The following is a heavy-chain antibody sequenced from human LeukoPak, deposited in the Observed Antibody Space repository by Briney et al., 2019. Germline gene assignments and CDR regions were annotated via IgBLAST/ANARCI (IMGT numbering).Heavy chain of an antibody. CDR3: ARTYYYDSSGYYGLVDY. J-gene: IGHJ4*02. Sequence: GGSLRLSCAASGFTFSSYSMNWVRQAPGKWLEWVSSISSSSSYIYYADSVKGRFTISRDNAKNSLYLQMNSLRAEDTAVYYCARTYYYDSSGYYGLVDYWGQGTLVTVSS. V-gene: IGHV3-21*01. CDR1: GFTFSSYS. CDR2: ISSSSSYI. D-gene: IGHD3-22*01.